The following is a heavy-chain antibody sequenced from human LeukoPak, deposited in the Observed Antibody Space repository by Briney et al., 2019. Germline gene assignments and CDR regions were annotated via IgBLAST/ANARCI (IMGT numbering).Heavy chain of an antibody. V-gene: IGHV3-30-3*01. CDR1: GSTFSSYA. CDR3: ARDRGGDFWSGYYKEFDY. CDR2: ISYDGSNK. J-gene: IGHJ4*02. D-gene: IGHD3-3*01. Sequence: PGGSLRLSCAASGSTFSSYAMHWVRQAPGKGLEWVAVISYDGSNKYYADSVKGRFTISRDNSKNTLYLQMNSLRAEDTAVYYCARDRGGDFWSGYYKEFDYWGQGTLVTVSS.